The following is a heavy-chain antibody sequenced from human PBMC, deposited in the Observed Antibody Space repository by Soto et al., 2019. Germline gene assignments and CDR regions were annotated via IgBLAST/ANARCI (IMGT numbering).Heavy chain of an antibody. D-gene: IGHD6-19*01. Sequence: EVQLVESGGGLVQPGGSLRLSCAASGFSLSDYWMNWVRQAPGKGLEWVAIIKQDGSDRYYVDSVKGRFTISRDNAKNSLYLQMSSLRVEDTALYYCARGRGWLHDYWGQGTQVTVSS. CDR2: IKQDGSDR. CDR1: GFSLSDYW. J-gene: IGHJ4*02. V-gene: IGHV3-7*01. CDR3: ARGRGWLHDY.